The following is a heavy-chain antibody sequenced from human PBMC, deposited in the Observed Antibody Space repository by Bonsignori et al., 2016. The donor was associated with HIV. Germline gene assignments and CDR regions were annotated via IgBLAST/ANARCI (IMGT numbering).Heavy chain of an antibody. Sequence: GGSLRLSCAASGFTFSNYWMTWVRQAPGKGLEWVANIKQDGSAEFYVDSVKGRFTISRDNAKNSLYLQMSSLRADDTAVYYCARDQSGSYYPYWGQGTLVTVSS. CDR1: GFTFSNYW. J-gene: IGHJ4*02. V-gene: IGHV3-7*03. D-gene: IGHD1-26*01. CDR3: ARDQSGSYYPY. CDR2: IKQDGSAE.